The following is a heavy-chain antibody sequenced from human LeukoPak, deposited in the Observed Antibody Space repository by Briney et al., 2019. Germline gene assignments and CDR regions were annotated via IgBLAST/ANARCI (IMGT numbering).Heavy chain of an antibody. CDR2: IYPGDSDT. D-gene: IGHD4-17*01. CDR1: GYSFTSYW. Sequence: RGESLKISCKGSGYSFTSYWIGWVRQLPGKGLEWMGIIYPGDSDTRYSPSFQGQVTISADKSISTAYLQWSSLKASDTAMYYCASTTVLSQGHYYGMDVWGQGTTVTVSS. J-gene: IGHJ6*02. V-gene: IGHV5-51*01. CDR3: ASTTVLSQGHYYGMDV.